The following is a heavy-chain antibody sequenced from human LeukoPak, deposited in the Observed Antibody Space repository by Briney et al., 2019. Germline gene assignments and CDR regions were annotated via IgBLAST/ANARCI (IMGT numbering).Heavy chain of an antibody. Sequence: GGSLRLSCVASGFTFNDYWMSWVRQAPGKGPEWVAKIKQDGSEKLYVDSVKGRFTISRDNSKNTLYLQMGSLRAEDMAVYYWARDPVAGNGYYYYYMDVWGKGTTVTVSS. J-gene: IGHJ6*03. CDR3: ARDPVAGNGYYYYYMDV. CDR1: GFTFNDYW. V-gene: IGHV3-7*01. CDR2: IKQDGSEK. D-gene: IGHD6-19*01.